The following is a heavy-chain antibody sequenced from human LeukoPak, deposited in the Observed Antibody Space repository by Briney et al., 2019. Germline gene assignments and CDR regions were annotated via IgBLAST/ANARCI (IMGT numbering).Heavy chain of an antibody. CDR2: ISAYNGNT. CDR1: GYTFTSYG. Sequence: ASVKVSCKASGYTFTSYGISWVRQAPGQGLEWMGWISAYNGNTNYAQKFQGRVTMTEDTSTDTAYMELSSLRSEDTAVYYCATEVGIAVAGRGRPFDYWGQGTLVAVSS. D-gene: IGHD6-19*01. CDR3: ATEVGIAVAGRGRPFDY. J-gene: IGHJ4*02. V-gene: IGHV1-18*01.